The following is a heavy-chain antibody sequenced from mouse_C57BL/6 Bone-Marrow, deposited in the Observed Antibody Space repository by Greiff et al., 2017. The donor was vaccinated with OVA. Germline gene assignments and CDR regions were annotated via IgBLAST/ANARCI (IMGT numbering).Heavy chain of an antibody. CDR3: ARGGDYDEGAWFAY. CDR1: GYTFTSYW. CDR2: IDPSDSET. J-gene: IGHJ3*01. V-gene: IGHV1-52*01. Sequence: QVQLQQPGAELVRPGSSVKLSCKASGYTFTSYWMHWVKQRPIQGLEWIGNIDPSDSETHYNQKFKDKATLTVDKSSSTAYMQLSSLTSEDSAVYCCARGGDYDEGAWFAYWGQGTLVTVSA. D-gene: IGHD2-4*01.